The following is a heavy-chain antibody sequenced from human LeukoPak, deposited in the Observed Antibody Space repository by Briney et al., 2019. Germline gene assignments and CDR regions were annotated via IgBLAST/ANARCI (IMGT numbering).Heavy chain of an antibody. CDR2: ISGSGGGT. V-gene: IGHV3-23*01. J-gene: IGHJ4*02. Sequence: GGSLRLSCAASGFTFSSYAMSWVRQAPGKGLEWVSAISGSGGGTYYADSVKGRFTISRDNSKNTLYLQMNSLRAEDTAVYYCAKDRSYSSLPLDYWGQGTLVTVSS. CDR3: AKDRSYSSLPLDY. CDR1: GFTFSSYA. D-gene: IGHD6-13*01.